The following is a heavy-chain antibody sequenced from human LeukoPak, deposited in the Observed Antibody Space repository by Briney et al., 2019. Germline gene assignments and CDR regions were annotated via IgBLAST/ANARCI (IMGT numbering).Heavy chain of an antibody. V-gene: IGHV1-24*01. CDR2: FDPEDGEA. CDR1: GYTLTELS. J-gene: IGHJ4*02. Sequence: ASVKVSCKVSGYTLTELSMHWVRQAPGKGLEWVGGFDPEDGEAIYAQKFQGRVTMTEDTSTDTAYMELSSLRSEDTAVYYCATGGKDHCSSTSCYWYYFDYWGQGTLVTVSS. D-gene: IGHD2-2*01. CDR3: ATGGKDHCSSTSCYWYYFDY.